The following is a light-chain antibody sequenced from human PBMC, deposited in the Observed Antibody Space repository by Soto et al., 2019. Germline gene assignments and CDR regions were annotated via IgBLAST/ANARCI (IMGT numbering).Light chain of an antibody. CDR2: DVS. CDR3: SSYTSSSPHVV. Sequence: QSALTQPASVSGSPGQSITISCTGTSSDVGGYNYVSWYQQHPGKAPKLMIYDVSNRPSGVSNRFSCSKSGNTASLTISGLQAEDEAYYYCSSYTSSSPHVVFGGGTKLTVL. V-gene: IGLV2-14*01. CDR1: SSDVGGYNY. J-gene: IGLJ2*01.